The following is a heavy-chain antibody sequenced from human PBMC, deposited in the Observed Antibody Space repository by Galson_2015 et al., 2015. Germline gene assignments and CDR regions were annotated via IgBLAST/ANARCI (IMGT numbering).Heavy chain of an antibody. V-gene: IGHV3-23*01. CDR3: AKDGAFSGYGQSWFDS. J-gene: IGHJ5*01. CDR2: ITGSAGST. CDR1: ELTFRNYA. D-gene: IGHD3-22*01. Sequence: SMRLSCAGSELTFRNYAMSWVRQAPGKGLGGVSAITGSAGSTYYEESVKGRFTISRDISKNTLYLQMNSLRAEDTAVYYRAKDGAFSGYGQSWFDSWGQGALVTVSS.